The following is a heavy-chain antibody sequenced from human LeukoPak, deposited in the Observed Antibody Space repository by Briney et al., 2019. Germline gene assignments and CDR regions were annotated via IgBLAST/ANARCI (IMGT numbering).Heavy chain of an antibody. CDR2: IHISGNT. CDR1: GGSISSSNW. Sequence: SETLSLTCAVSGGSISSSNWWSWVRQPAGKGLEWIGHIHISGNTNYNPSLKSRVTISVDTSKNQFSLRLSSVTAADTAVYYCARGGGISMVRRSVFEFDCWGQGTLVTVSS. D-gene: IGHD3-10*01. J-gene: IGHJ4*02. V-gene: IGHV4-61*09. CDR3: ARGGGISMVRRSVFEFDC.